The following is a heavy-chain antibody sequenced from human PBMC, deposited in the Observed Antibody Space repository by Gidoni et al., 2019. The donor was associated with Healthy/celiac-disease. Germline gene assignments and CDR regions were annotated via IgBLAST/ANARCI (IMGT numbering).Heavy chain of an antibody. Sequence: QVQLVQSGAEVKKPGSSVKVSCKASGGPFSSYTISWVRQAPGKGLEWMGRIIPSLGIANYAQKFQGRVTSTADKSTSTAYMELSSLRSEDTAVYYCARCRDGYNLGFDYWGQGTLVTVSS. J-gene: IGHJ4*02. V-gene: IGHV1-69*02. CDR2: IIPSLGIA. D-gene: IGHD5-12*01. CDR3: ARCRDGYNLGFDY. CDR1: GGPFSSYT.